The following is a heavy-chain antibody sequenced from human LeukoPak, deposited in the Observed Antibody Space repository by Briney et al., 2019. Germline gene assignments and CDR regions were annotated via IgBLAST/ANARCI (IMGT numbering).Heavy chain of an antibody. CDR1: GFTFSIYA. D-gene: IGHD3-22*01. J-gene: IGHJ4*02. CDR2: INKNGGST. Sequence: GGSLRLSCAASGFTFSIYARHWVRQAPGKGLEYVSGINKNGGSTYYADSVKGRFTISRDNSNNTLYLQMGFVRAEDMAVYYCVRPDYYDSSGYYDDFDYWGQRTLVTVSP. CDR3: VRPDYYDSSGYYDDFDY. V-gene: IGHV3-64*02.